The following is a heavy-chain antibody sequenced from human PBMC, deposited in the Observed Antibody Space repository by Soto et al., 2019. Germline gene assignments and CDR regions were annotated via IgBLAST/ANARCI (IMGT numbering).Heavy chain of an antibody. D-gene: IGHD3-10*01. Sequence: SVKVSCKASGGTFSSYTINWVRQAPGQGLEWMGRIIPILGIAKYAQKFQGRVTITADKSTTTAYMELSSLRSEDTAVYYCARGFGELLYYYGMDVWGQGTTVTVS. CDR1: GGTFSSYT. V-gene: IGHV1-69*02. CDR2: IIPILGIA. J-gene: IGHJ6*02. CDR3: ARGFGELLYYYGMDV.